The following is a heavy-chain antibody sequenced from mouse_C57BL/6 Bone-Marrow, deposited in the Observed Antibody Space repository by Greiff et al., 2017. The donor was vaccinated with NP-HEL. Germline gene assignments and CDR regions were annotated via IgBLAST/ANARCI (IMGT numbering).Heavy chain of an antibody. CDR2: IHPNSGST. CDR3: ARSGYYYGSSSYYYAMDY. CDR1: GYTFTSYW. D-gene: IGHD1-1*01. J-gene: IGHJ4*01. Sequence: QVHVKQPGAELVKPGASVKLSCKASGYTFTSYWMHWVKQRPGQGLEWIGMIHPNSGSTNYNEKFKSKATLTVDKSSSTAYMQLSSLTSEDSAVYYCARSGYYYGSSSYYYAMDYWGQGTSVTVSS. V-gene: IGHV1-64*01.